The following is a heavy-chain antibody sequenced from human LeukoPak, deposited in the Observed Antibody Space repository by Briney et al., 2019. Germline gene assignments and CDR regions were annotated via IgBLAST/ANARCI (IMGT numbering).Heavy chain of an antibody. J-gene: IGHJ6*03. CDR2: ISSSSYI. CDR1: GFTFSSYS. D-gene: IGHD3-10*01. Sequence: GGSLRPSCAASGFTFSSYSMNWVRQAPGKGLEWVSSISSSSYIYYADSVKGRFTISRDNAKNSLYLQMNSLRAEDTAVYYCARENYGSGSSRGSDYMDVWGKGTTVTVSS. CDR3: ARENYGSGSSRGSDYMDV. V-gene: IGHV3-21*01.